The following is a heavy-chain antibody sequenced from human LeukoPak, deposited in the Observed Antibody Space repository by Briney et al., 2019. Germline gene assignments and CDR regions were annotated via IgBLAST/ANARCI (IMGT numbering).Heavy chain of an antibody. CDR3: ARDRNVLRYFDWLPRDAFDI. CDR2: INPSGGST. CDR1: GYTFTSYY. Sequence: ASVKVSCKASGYTFTSYYMHWVRQAPGQGPEWMGIINPSGGSTSYAQKFQGRVTMTRDTSTSTVYMELSSLRSEDTAVYYCARDRNVLRYFDWLPRDAFDIWGQGTMVTVSS. D-gene: IGHD3-9*01. J-gene: IGHJ3*02. V-gene: IGHV1-46*01.